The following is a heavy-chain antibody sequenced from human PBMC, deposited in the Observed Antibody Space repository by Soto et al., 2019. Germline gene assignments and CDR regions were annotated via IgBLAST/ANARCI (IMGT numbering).Heavy chain of an antibody. CDR2: MNPNSGNT. D-gene: IGHD3-9*01. CDR3: AVRDWWILTGAYNWFDP. CDR1: GYTFTSYD. J-gene: IGHJ5*02. Sequence: QVQLVQSGAEVKKPGASVKVSCKASGYTFTSYDINWVRQATGQGLEWMGWMNPNSGNTGYAQKFQGRVTMTRNTSISTAYMELSSLRSEDTAVYYCAVRDWWILTGAYNWFDPWGQGTLVTVSS. V-gene: IGHV1-8*01.